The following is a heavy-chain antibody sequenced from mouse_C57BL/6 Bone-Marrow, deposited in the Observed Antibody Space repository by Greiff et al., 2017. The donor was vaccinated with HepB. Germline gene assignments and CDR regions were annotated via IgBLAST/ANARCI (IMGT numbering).Heavy chain of an antibody. V-gene: IGHV2-3*01. CDR3: AKKEDSSGYDGFAY. CDR1: GFSLTSYG. D-gene: IGHD3-2*02. Sequence: VQRVESGPGLVAPSQSLSITCTVSGFSLTSYGVSWVRQPPGKGLEWLGVIWGDGSTNYHSALISRLSISKDNSKSQVFLKLNSLHTDDTATYYWAKKEDSSGYDGFAYWGQGTLVTVSA. J-gene: IGHJ3*01. CDR2: IWGDGST.